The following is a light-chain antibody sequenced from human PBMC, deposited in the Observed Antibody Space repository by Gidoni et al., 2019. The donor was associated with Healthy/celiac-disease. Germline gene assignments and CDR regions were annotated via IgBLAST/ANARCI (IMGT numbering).Light chain of an antibody. Sequence: EIVFTQSPATLSLSPGERATLSCRPSQSVSSYLAWYQQKPGQAPKLLIYDASNRATGIPARFSGSGPGTDFTLTISSLEPEDFAVYYCQQRSNWPPIFTFGPGTKVDIK. CDR3: QQRSNWPPIFT. CDR2: DAS. V-gene: IGKV3-11*01. CDR1: QSVSSY. J-gene: IGKJ3*01.